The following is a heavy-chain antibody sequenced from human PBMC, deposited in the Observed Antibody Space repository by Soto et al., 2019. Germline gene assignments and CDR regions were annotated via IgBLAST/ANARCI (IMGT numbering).Heavy chain of an antibody. CDR3: ARGYCSGGSCYHPFDY. D-gene: IGHD2-15*01. Sequence: SETLSLTCAVSGGSISSGVYSWIWIRQPPGKGLEWIGYIYHSGSTYYNPSLKSRVTISVDRSKNQFSLKLSSVTAADTAVYYCARGYCSGGSCYHPFDYWGQGTLVTVSS. CDR1: GGSISSGVYS. V-gene: IGHV4-30-2*01. J-gene: IGHJ4*02. CDR2: IYHSGST.